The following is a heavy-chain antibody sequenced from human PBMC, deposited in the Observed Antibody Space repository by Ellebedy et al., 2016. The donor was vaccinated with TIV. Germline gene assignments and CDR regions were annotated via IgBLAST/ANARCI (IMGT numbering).Heavy chain of an antibody. D-gene: IGHD5-12*01. CDR3: ARDMVQGMVARYLWFDY. CDR2: INPDSGGT. J-gene: IGHJ4*01. Sequence: SSVKVSCKASGYTFTTHDINWVRQASGQGLELMVWINPDSGGTNFAQKFQGRLTMTRDTSTSTAYMELRSLRSDDTAVFYCARDMVQGMVARYLWFDYWGQGTLVTVSP. V-gene: IGHV1-2*02. CDR1: GYTFTTHD.